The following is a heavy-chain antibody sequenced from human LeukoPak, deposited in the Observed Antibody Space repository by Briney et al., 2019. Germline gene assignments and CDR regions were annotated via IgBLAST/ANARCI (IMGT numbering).Heavy chain of an antibody. CDR2: ISYDGSNK. J-gene: IGHJ4*02. CDR1: GFTFSSYG. D-gene: IGHD2-2*03. CDR3: AKSLDIVVVPAAMQY. Sequence: GGSLRLSCAASGFTFSSYGMHWVRQAPGKGLEWVAVISYDGSNKYYADSVKGRFTISRDNSKNTLYLQMNSLRAEDTAVYYCAKSLDIVVVPAAMQYWGQGTLVTVSS. V-gene: IGHV3-30*18.